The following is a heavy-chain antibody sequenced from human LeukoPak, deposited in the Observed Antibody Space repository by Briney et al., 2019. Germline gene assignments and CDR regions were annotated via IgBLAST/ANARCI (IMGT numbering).Heavy chain of an antibody. CDR3: AKYRSYYDSSGDAFDI. Sequence: GGSLRLSCAASGFTFSSYGMHWVRQAPGKGLEWVAVISYDGSNKYYADSVKGRFTISRDNSKNTLYLQMNSLRAEDTAVYYCAKYRSYYDSSGDAFDIWGQGTMVTVSS. CDR2: ISYDGSNK. D-gene: IGHD3-22*01. CDR1: GFTFSSYG. J-gene: IGHJ3*02. V-gene: IGHV3-30*18.